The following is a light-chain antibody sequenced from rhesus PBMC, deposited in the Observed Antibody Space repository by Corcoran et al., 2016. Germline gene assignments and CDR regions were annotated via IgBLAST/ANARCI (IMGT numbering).Light chain of an antibody. Sequence: DIQMTQSPSFLSASVGDRVTITCWASQCTSNNLAWYQQKPGKVPKLLIYKASTLQSGITSRFSGNGSRTDFILTISNLQTEDFATYYWRHCYGILFTFSPGTKLDIK. CDR1: QCTSNN. V-gene: IGKV1-25*01. J-gene: IGKJ3*01. CDR2: KAS. CDR3: RHCYGILFT.